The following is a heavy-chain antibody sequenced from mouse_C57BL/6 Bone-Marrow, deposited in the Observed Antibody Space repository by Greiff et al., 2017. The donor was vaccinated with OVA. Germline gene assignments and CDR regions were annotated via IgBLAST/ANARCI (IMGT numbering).Heavy chain of an antibody. CDR3: ARDGTTVEYYFDY. CDR1: GYTFTDYY. V-gene: IGHV1-26*01. J-gene: IGHJ2*01. D-gene: IGHD1-1*01. Sequence: EVQLQQSGPELVKPGASVKISCKASGYTFTDYYMNWVKQSHGKSLEWIGDINPNNGGTSYNQKFKGKATLTVDKSSSTAYMELRSLTSEDSAVYYCARDGTTVEYYFDYWGQGTTLTVAS. CDR2: INPNNGGT.